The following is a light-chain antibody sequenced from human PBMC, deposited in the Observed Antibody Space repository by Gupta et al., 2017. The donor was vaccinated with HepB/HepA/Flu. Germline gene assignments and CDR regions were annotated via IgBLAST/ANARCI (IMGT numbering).Light chain of an antibody. Sequence: QSALTQPASVSGSPGQSITISCTGTSRDVGGYNYVSWYQQHPDKVPKLMIFDVTNRPSGVSSRFSGSKSGNTASLTISGLQAEDEADYYCSSYTRVSTWVFGGGTKVTVL. CDR1: SRDVGGYNY. CDR2: DVT. J-gene: IGLJ3*02. V-gene: IGLV2-14*03. CDR3: SSYTRVSTWV.